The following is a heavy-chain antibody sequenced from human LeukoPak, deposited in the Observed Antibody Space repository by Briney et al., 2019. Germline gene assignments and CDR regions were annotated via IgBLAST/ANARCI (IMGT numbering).Heavy chain of an antibody. V-gene: IGHV3-21*01. CDR2: ISSSSTYV. J-gene: IGHJ4*02. CDR3: ARSRIAVAGLFDS. CDR1: GFSLSDYY. Sequence: GGSLRLSCAASGFSLSDYYMNWVRQAPGKGLEWVSSISSSSTYVYYADSVKGRFTFSRDNAKNSLSLQMNTLGVEDTAVYYCARSRIAVAGLFDSWGQGTLVTVSS. D-gene: IGHD6-19*01.